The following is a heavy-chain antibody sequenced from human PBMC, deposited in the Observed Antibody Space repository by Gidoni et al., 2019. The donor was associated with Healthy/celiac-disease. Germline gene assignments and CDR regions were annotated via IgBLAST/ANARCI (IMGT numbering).Heavy chain of an antibody. J-gene: IGHJ4*02. Sequence: VQLLASVGGLVQTGGSMRLSCAASGVTFSRYAMSWVRQAPGQGLEWVSDISGSGGRTYFADSVEGRFTISRDKSKNTLYLQMNSLRAEDTAVYYCAEDLRSGYCSGGSCYGVDYWGQGTLVTVSS. CDR3: AEDLRSGYCSGGSCYGVDY. CDR2: ISGSGGRT. D-gene: IGHD2-15*01. CDR1: GVTFSRYA. V-gene: IGHV3-23*01.